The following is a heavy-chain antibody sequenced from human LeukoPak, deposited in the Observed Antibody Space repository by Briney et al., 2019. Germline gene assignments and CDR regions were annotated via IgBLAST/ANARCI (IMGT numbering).Heavy chain of an antibody. CDR2: ISSSSSDI. CDR1: GFTFSNSW. CDR3: ASPRGYDSRDFDY. V-gene: IGHV3-21*01. J-gene: IGHJ4*02. Sequence: PGGSLRLSCAGSGFTFSNSWMGWVRQAPGKGLEWVSSISSSSSDIYYADSVKGRFTISRDNAKNSLYLQMNSLRGDDTAVYYCASPRGYDSRDFDYWGQGTLVTVSS. D-gene: IGHD5-12*01.